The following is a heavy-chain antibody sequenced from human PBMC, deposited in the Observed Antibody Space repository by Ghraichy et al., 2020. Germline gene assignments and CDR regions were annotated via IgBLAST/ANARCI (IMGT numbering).Heavy chain of an antibody. CDR3: ASSPRYSAFDY. CDR2: ISNSGSTI. J-gene: IGHJ4*02. CDR1: GFTFSSYE. D-gene: IGHD2-21*01. Sequence: GGSLRLSCAASGFTFSSYEMSWVRQAPGKGLEWILYISNSGSTIYYADSVKGRFTISRDNAKNSLYLQMNSLRAEDTAVYYCASSPRYSAFDYWGQGTLVTVSS. V-gene: IGHV3-48*03.